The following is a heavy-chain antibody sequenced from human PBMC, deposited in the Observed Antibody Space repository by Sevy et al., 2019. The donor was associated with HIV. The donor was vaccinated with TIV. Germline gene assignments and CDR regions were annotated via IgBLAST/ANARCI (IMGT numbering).Heavy chain of an antibody. Sequence: SETLSLTCTVSGGSINSDNWNWIRQPPGKGLEWIGYVYYTGGPNYNPSLKNRVTISVDRTKNQFSLKLTSVTAADTAVYYCARRNDFDIWGQGTMVTVSS. V-gene: IGHV4-59*08. J-gene: IGHJ3*02. CDR1: GGSINSDN. CDR3: ARRNDFDI. CDR2: VYYTGGP.